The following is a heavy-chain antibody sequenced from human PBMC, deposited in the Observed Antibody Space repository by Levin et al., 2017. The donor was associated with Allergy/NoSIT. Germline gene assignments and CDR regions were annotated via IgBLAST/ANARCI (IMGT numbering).Heavy chain of an antibody. CDR2: INAGNGNT. CDR1: GYTFTSYA. Sequence: VASVKVSCKASGYTFTSYAMHWVRQAPGQRLEWMGWINAGNGNTKYSQKFQGRVTITRDTSASTAYMELSSLRSEDTAVYYCARLGSSQYYYYYMDVWGKGTTVTVSS. CDR3: ARLGSSQYYYYYMDV. J-gene: IGHJ6*03. V-gene: IGHV1-3*01. D-gene: IGHD6-6*01.